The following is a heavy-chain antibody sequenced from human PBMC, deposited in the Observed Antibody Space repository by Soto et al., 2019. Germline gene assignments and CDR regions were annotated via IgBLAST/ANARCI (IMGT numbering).Heavy chain of an antibody. CDR2: ILYSGTT. D-gene: IGHD4-17*01. CDR1: GGAISSSSYF. V-gene: IGHV4-39*01. CDR3: ARGGGYYGVLFDY. Sequence: QLQLQESGPGLLRPSETLSLTCNVSGGAISSSSYFWAWVRQPPGKTLEWIGHILYSGTTHYNESLKSRVTISVDTSKYQVSLRLNSVAPADTAIYYCARGGGYYGVLFDYWGQGTLVPVSS. J-gene: IGHJ4*02.